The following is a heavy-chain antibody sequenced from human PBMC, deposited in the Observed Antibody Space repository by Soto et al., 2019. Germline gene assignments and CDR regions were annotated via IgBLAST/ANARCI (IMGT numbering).Heavy chain of an antibody. Sequence: PSETLSLTFAVYGGSFSGYYWSWIRQPPGKGLEWIGEINHSGSTNYNPSLKSRVTISVDTSKNQFSLKLSSVTAADTAVYYCARIYCSSTSCYAVDYWGQGTLVTVSS. CDR1: GGSFSGYY. J-gene: IGHJ4*02. D-gene: IGHD2-2*01. CDR3: ARIYCSSTSCYAVDY. V-gene: IGHV4-34*01. CDR2: INHSGST.